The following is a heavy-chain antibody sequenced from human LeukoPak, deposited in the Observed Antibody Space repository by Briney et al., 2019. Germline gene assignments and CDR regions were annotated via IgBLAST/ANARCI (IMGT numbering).Heavy chain of an antibody. J-gene: IGHJ4*02. CDR3: AKGYFVVGATFFDF. Sequence: GGSLRLSCAASGFTFSSYGMHWVRQAPGKGLEWVAVISYDGSNKYYADSVKGRFTISRDNSKNTLYLQMNSLRAEDTAVYYCAKGYFVVGATFFDFWGQGTLVTVSS. CDR2: ISYDGSNK. D-gene: IGHD1-26*01. V-gene: IGHV3-30*18. CDR1: GFTFSSYG.